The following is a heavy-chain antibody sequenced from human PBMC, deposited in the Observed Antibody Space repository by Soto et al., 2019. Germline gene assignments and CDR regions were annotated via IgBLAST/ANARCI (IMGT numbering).Heavy chain of an antibody. CDR3: ARGNTIFGLVDY. Sequence: VNISSTASGGPFSSYAFTWVRQAPGQGLEWMGGIIPIFGTANYAQKFQGRVTITADESTSTAYMELSSLRSEDTAGYYCARGNTIFGLVDYWGQVPLVPVSS. CDR2: IIPIFGTA. V-gene: IGHV1-69*13. J-gene: IGHJ4*02. D-gene: IGHD3-3*01. CDR1: GGPFSSYA.